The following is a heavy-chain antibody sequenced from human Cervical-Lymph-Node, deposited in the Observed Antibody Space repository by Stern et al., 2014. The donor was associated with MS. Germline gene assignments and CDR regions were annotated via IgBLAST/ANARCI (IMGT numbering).Heavy chain of an antibody. V-gene: IGHV3-30*18. J-gene: IGHJ5*02. CDR3: AKDRQYLTYVFDH. CDR2: VSYDGSNK. D-gene: IGHD2/OR15-2a*01. Sequence: MQLVESGGGVVQPGRPLRVSCAASGFTFGSCAMHWVRQAPGKGLEWMAGVSYDGSNKYYADSVKGRFTVSRDSSQNTLHLQMSSLRAEDTAVYYCAKDRQYLTYVFDHWGQGSLVTVSS. CDR1: GFTFGSCA.